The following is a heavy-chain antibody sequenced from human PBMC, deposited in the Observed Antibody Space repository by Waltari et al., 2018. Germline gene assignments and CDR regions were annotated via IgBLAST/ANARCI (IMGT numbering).Heavy chain of an antibody. CDR3: AADRGVGLYFDY. CDR1: GDSISSNYW. D-gene: IGHD2-8*02. V-gene: IGHV4-4*02. J-gene: IGHJ4*02. Sequence: QVQLQESGPGLVKPSGTLSLTCAVSGDSISSNYWWSWVRQSPGKGLEGIGEIYHIWKTYYTSSLKSRVTISVDKSKNQFSLNLSSVTAADTAVYYCAADRGVGLYFDYWGQGTLVTVSS. CDR2: IYHIWKT.